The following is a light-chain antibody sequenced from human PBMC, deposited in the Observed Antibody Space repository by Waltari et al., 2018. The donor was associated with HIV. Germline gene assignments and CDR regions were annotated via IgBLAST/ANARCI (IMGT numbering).Light chain of an antibody. CDR2: LGS. CDR3: MQALQTWT. Sequence: DIELTQSPVSLTVSPGEPASISCRSGQRLLHSSGYNYLDWYVQKPGQSPRLLFYLGSNRASGVPDRFSASGSGTHFTLDISRVEAEDVGVYYCMQALQTWTFGQGTKVEIK. J-gene: IGKJ1*01. CDR1: QRLLHSSGYNY. V-gene: IGKV2-28*01.